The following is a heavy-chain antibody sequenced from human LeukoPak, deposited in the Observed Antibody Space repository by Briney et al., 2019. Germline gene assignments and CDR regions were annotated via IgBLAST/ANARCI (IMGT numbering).Heavy chain of an antibody. Sequence: SETLSLTCTVSSGSISTSNYYWGWVRQPPGKGLEWIGHIYYTGSTYYNPSLKSRVTISVDTSKNQFSLKLSSVTAADTAVYYCARVLVAAYYFAYWGQGTLVTVSS. J-gene: IGHJ4*02. V-gene: IGHV4-39*07. D-gene: IGHD3-3*02. CDR1: SGSISTSNYY. CDR3: ARVLVAAYYFAY. CDR2: IYYTGST.